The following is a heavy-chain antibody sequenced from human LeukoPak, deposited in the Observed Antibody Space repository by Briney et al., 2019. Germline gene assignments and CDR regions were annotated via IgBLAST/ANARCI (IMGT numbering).Heavy chain of an antibody. CDR2: INHSGTT. Sequence: SETLSLTCAVYGGSFSGYYWSWIRQPPGKGLEWIGEINHSGTTNYNPSLKSRVTISVDTSKNQFSLNLNSVTAADTAVYYCARHAVYAGSGWAFDYWGQGTLVTVSS. V-gene: IGHV4-34*01. CDR1: GGSFSGYY. CDR3: ARHAVYAGSGWAFDY. D-gene: IGHD6-19*01. J-gene: IGHJ4*02.